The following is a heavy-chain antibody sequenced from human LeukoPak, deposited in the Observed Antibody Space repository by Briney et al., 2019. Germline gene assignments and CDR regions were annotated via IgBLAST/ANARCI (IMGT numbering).Heavy chain of an antibody. Sequence: GGSLRLSCAASGFTFSSYAMHWVRQAPGKGLEWVAVISYDGSNKYYADSVKGRFTISRDNSKNTLYLQMNSLRAEDTAVYYCARERFSMVRVLDPWGQGTLVTVSS. D-gene: IGHD3-10*01. CDR3: ARERFSMVRVLDP. V-gene: IGHV3-30*04. CDR2: ISYDGSNK. J-gene: IGHJ5*02. CDR1: GFTFSSYA.